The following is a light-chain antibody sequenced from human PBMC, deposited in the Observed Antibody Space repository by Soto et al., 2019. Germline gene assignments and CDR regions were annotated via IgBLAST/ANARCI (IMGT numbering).Light chain of an antibody. Sequence: DIQMTQSPSSLSASVGDRVTITCRASQSISSYLNWYQQRPGKAPKLLIYAASSLQSGVPSRFSGSGSGTDFTLTTSSLQPEDSAVYYCQQHNQWPITFGQGTRLEI. V-gene: IGKV1-39*01. J-gene: IGKJ5*01. CDR1: QSISSY. CDR2: AAS. CDR3: QQHNQWPIT.